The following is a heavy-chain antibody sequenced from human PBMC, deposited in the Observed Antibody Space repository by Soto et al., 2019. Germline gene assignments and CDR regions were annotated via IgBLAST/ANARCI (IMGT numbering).Heavy chain of an antibody. CDR2: TYYRSRWYN. CDR3: AGTTSHHWLYMDV. J-gene: IGHJ6*03. Sequence: PPQTLSLTCAISGEGVSSNSAAWNWIRLSPSRGLEWLARTYYRSRWYNDYAVSVRSRITVNADTSKNQFSLQLTSVTPEDTAIYYCAGTTSHHWLYMDVWGRGTTVTVSS. D-gene: IGHD1-1*01. V-gene: IGHV6-1*01. CDR1: GEGVSSNSAA.